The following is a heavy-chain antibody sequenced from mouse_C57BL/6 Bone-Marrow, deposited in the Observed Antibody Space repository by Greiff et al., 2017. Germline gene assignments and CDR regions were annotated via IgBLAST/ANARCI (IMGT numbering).Heavy chain of an antibody. CDR3: AIIYYDYGYYFDY. D-gene: IGHD2-4*01. V-gene: IGHV1-69*01. Sequence: QVQLQQPGAELVMPGASVKLSCKASGYTFPSYWMHWVKQRPGQGLEWIGEIDPSDSYTNYNQKFKGKSTLTVDKSSSTAYMQLSSLTSEDSAVYYCAIIYYDYGYYFDYWGQGTTLTVSS. CDR2: IDPSDSYT. CDR1: GYTFPSYW. J-gene: IGHJ2*01.